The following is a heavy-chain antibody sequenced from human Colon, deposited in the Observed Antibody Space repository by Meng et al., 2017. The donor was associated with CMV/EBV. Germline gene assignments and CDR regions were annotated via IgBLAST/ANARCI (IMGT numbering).Heavy chain of an antibody. V-gene: IGHV3-21*01. Sequence: GKSLKISCAASGFTFNSYIMNWVRQAPGKGLEWVSSISSRSTYISYADSLKGRFTISRDNAKNSVYLQMNSLRVEDTAVYYCARDRGHNNGYAFDYWGQGTLVTVSS. J-gene: IGHJ4*02. CDR2: ISSRSTYI. CDR3: ARDRGHNNGYAFDY. CDR1: GFTFNSYI. D-gene: IGHD5-18*01.